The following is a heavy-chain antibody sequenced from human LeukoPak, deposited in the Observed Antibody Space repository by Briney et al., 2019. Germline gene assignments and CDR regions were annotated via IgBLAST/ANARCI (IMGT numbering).Heavy chain of an antibody. CDR2: IWYDGSNK. CDR1: GFTFSSYG. D-gene: IGHD2-2*01. V-gene: IGHV3-33*01. Sequence: GRSLRLSCAASGFTFSSYGMHWVRQAPGKGLEWVAVIWYDGSNKYYADSVKGRFTISRDNSKNTLYLQMSSLRAEDTAVYYCARAKGYCSSTSCYLSYYYYGMDVWGKGTTVTVSS. CDR3: ARAKGYCSSTSCYLSYYYYGMDV. J-gene: IGHJ6*04.